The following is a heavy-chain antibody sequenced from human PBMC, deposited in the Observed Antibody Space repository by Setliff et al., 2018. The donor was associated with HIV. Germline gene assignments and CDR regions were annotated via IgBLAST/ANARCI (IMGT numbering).Heavy chain of an antibody. Sequence: GGSLRLSCAGSGFSVSGRYMNWVRQAPGKGLEWVSVIHSGGDTYYADSVKGRFTISRDNSKNTVDLQMNSLRVEDTAMYSWSGHQAFDIWGQGTMVTVSS. CDR3: SGHQAFDI. CDR1: GFSVSGRY. J-gene: IGHJ3*02. D-gene: IGHD3-3*01. CDR2: IHSGGDT. V-gene: IGHV3-66*02.